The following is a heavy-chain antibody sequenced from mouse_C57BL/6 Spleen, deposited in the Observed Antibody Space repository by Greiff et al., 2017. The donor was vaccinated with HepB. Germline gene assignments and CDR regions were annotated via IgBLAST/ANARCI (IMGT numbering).Heavy chain of an antibody. CDR1: GYTFTDYY. Sequence: EVQLQQPGPELVKPGASVKISCKASGYTFTDYYMNWVKQSHGKSLEWIGDINPNNGGTSYNQKFKGKATLTVDKSSSTAYMELRSLTSEDSAVYYCARRGYVYAMDYRGQGTSVTVSS. CDR3: ARRGYVYAMDY. V-gene: IGHV1-26*01. J-gene: IGHJ4*01. CDR2: INPNNGGT. D-gene: IGHD2-2*01.